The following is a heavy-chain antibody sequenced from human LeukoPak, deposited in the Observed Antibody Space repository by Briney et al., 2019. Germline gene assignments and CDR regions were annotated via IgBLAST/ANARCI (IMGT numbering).Heavy chain of an antibody. CDR3: ARFYGLAY. CDR1: GGSISSSSYY. CDR2: IYYSGST. D-gene: IGHD2/OR15-2a*01. V-gene: IGHV4-39*07. J-gene: IGHJ4*02. Sequence: SGTLSLTCTVSGGSISSSSYYWGWIRQPPGKGLEWIGSIYYSGSTYYNPSLMSRVTISVDTSKNQFSLKLSSVTAADTAVYYCARFYGLAYWGQGTLVTVSS.